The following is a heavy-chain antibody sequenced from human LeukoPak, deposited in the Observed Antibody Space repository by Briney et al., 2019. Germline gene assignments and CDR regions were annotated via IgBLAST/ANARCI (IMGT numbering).Heavy chain of an antibody. CDR2: ISGSGGST. CDR3: ARTGYSSRWYGPFFDY. V-gene: IGHV3-23*01. CDR1: GFTFSSYA. J-gene: IGHJ4*02. Sequence: PGGSLRLSCAASGFTFSSYAMSWVRQAPGKGLEWVSSISGSGGSTYYADSVKGRFTISRDNSKNTLYLQMNSLRAEDTAVYYCARTGYSSRWYGPFFDYWGQGTLVTVSS. D-gene: IGHD6-13*01.